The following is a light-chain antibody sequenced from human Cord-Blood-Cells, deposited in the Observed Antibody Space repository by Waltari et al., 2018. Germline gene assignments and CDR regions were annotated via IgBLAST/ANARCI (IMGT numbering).Light chain of an antibody. V-gene: IGLV2-14*01. J-gene: IGLJ1*01. CDR1: SSDVGGSNH. Sequence: QSALTQPASVSGSPGQSITISCTGTSSDVGGSNHVSWYQQHPGKAPKLMIYEVSNRPSGVSNRFSGSKSGNTASLTISGLQAEDEADYYCSSYTSSSTLVFGTGTKVTVL. CDR2: EVS. CDR3: SSYTSSSTLV.